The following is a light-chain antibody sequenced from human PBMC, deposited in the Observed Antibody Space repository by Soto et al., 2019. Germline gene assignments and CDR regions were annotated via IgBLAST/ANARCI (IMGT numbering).Light chain of an antibody. J-gene: IGKJ1*01. CDR2: DAS. CDR1: QSVSSN. Sequence: EIVMTQSPATLSVSRGVRATLSCSASQSVSSNLAWYQQKPGQAPRLLIYDASTRATGIPARFSGSGSGTEFTLTISSLQSEDFAIYYCQQYNIWPPWTFGQGTKVDIK. CDR3: QQYNIWPPWT. V-gene: IGKV3-15*01.